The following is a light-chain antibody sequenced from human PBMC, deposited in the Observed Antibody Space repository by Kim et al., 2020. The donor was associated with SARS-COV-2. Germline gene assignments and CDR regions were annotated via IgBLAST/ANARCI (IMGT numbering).Light chain of an antibody. J-gene: IGKJ1*01. CDR1: QTVNRNY. CDR2: VAS. V-gene: IGKV3-20*01. CDR3: QQFATSPWT. Sequence: PGESATLSCRASQTVNRNYLAWYQQKPGQAPRLLIYVASTRAAGIPDRFSGSGSGTDFTLTISRLEPEDFAVYYCQQFATSPWTFGQGTKVDIK.